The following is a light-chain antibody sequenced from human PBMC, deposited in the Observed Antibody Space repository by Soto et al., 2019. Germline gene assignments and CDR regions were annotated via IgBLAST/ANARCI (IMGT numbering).Light chain of an antibody. CDR2: AAS. J-gene: IGKJ2*01. CDR1: QTVSRNY. V-gene: IGKV3-20*01. CDR3: QQYGGSPMYT. Sequence: EIVLTQSPGTRSLSPGERATLSCRASQTVSRNYLAWYQQKPGQAPRLLIYAASSRATGIPDRFSGSGSGTDFTLTISRLEPEDSAVYYCQQYGGSPMYTFGQGTKLEIK.